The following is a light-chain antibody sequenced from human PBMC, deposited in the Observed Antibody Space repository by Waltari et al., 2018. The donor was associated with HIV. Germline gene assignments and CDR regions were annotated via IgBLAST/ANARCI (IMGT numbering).Light chain of an antibody. Sequence: QSVLTQPPSASGTPGQRVTISCSGSSSNLGRTYVYWHQQLPGTAPKLLIYRNNQRPSGVPDRFSGSKSGTSASLAINGLRSEDEADYYCAAWNDSLSGYVFGTGTKVTV. J-gene: IGLJ1*01. CDR3: AAWNDSLSGYV. CDR2: RNN. V-gene: IGLV1-47*01. CDR1: SSNLGRTY.